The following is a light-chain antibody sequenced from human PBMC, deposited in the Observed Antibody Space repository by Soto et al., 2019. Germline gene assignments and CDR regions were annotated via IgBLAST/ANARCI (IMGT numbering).Light chain of an antibody. CDR2: EVT. J-gene: IGLJ3*02. Sequence: QSALTQPPSAAGSPGQSVTISCTGTSSDVGSYKYVSWYQQYPGKAPKLRIYEVTKRPSGVPDRFSGSKSVNTASLTVSGLQAEDEADYYCTSYVGNAIWVFGGGTKLTVL. V-gene: IGLV2-8*01. CDR3: TSYVGNAIWV. CDR1: SSDVGSYKY.